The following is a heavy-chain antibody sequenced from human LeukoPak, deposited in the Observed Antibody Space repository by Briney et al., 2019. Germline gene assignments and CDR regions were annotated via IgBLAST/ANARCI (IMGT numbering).Heavy chain of an antibody. CDR2: INPNSGDT. D-gene: IGHD2-8*01. J-gene: IGHJ6*03. CDR3: ARSARHCNNGVCFTDYYIDL. V-gene: IGHV1-2*02. CDR1: GYTFTGYY. Sequence: ASVKVSCKASGYTFTGYYIHWVRQAPGQGLEWMGWINPNSGDTNYAQKFQGRVTMTRDTSISTAYMEMNSLTSDDTAVYYCARSARHCNNGVCFTDYYIDLWGKGTTVTVSS.